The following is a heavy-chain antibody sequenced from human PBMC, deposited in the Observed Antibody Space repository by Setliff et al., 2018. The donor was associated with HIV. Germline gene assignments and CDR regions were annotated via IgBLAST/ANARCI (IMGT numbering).Heavy chain of an antibody. V-gene: IGHV1-18*01. CDR1: GYTFTSYG. J-gene: IGHJ6*03. Sequence: ASVKVSCKASGYTFTSYGISWVRQAPGQGLEWMGWISAYNGNTHYAQRLQGRVTMTKDTSTRTAYMELRSLRSDDTAVYYCARQLLGWSNDYYSRYYMDVWVKVTTGTVSS. D-gene: IGHD6-19*01. CDR3: ARQLLGWSNDYYSRYYMDV. CDR2: ISAYNGNT.